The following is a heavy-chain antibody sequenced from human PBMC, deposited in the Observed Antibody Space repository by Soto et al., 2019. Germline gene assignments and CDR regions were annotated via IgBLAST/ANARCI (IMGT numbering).Heavy chain of an antibody. Sequence: QVQLVQSGAEVTKPGASVKVSCKASGYTFTSYAMHWVRQAPGQRLEWMGWINAGNGNTKYSQKFQGRVTITRDTSASTAYMELSSLRSEDTAVYYCATDYGSGSYYDAFDIWGQGTMVTVSS. D-gene: IGHD3-10*01. V-gene: IGHV1-3*01. CDR3: ATDYGSGSYYDAFDI. J-gene: IGHJ3*02. CDR2: INAGNGNT. CDR1: GYTFTSYA.